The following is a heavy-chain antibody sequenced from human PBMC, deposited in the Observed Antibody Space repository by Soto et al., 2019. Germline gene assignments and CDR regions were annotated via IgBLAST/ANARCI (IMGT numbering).Heavy chain of an antibody. Sequence: GGSLRLSCAASGFTFSSYAMSWVRQAPGKGLEWVSAISGSGGSTYYADSVKGRFTISRDNSKNTLYLQMNSLRAEDTAVYYCAKDGGPRYCSSTSCYIPKHFDYWGQGTLVTVSS. D-gene: IGHD2-2*01. CDR2: ISGSGGST. V-gene: IGHV3-23*01. J-gene: IGHJ4*02. CDR1: GFTFSSYA. CDR3: AKDGGPRYCSSTSCYIPKHFDY.